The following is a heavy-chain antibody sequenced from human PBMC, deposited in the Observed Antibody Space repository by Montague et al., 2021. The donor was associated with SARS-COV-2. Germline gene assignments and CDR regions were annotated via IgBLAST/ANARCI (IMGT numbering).Heavy chain of an antibody. Sequence: SETLSLTSAVYGGSFSGYYWNWIRQPPGKGLEWIGEINHSGSTNYNPPLKSRVTISVDTSNNQFSLKLTSVTAADTAVYYCARGPTNNIGMVATRLDSWGQGTLVTVSS. D-gene: IGHD5-12*01. CDR1: GGSFSGYY. CDR2: INHSGST. V-gene: IGHV4-34*01. J-gene: IGHJ4*02. CDR3: ARGPTNNIGMVATRLDS.